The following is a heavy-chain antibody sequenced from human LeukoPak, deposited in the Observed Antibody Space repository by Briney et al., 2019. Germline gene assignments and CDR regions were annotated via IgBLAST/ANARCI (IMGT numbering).Heavy chain of an antibody. CDR1: GGSISSGGYY. CDR3: ARALYSSSWPFDY. CDR2: IYYSGST. D-gene: IGHD6-13*01. V-gene: IGHV4-31*03. J-gene: IGHJ4*02. Sequence: PSETLSLTCTVSGGSISSGGYYWSWIRQHPGKGLEWIGYIYYSGSTYYNPSLKSRVTISVDTSKNQFSLKLSYVTAADTAVYYCARALYSSSWPFDYWGQGTLVTVSS.